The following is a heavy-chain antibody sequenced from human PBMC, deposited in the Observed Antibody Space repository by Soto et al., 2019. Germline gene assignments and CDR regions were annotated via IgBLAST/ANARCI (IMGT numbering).Heavy chain of an antibody. CDR1: GFTFSSYD. Sequence: EVQLVESGGGLIQPGGYLRLSCAASGFTFSSYDMHWVRQATGKGLEWVSATGTAGDTYYPGSVKGRFNISRENAKNSLDLQMNSLRAGDTALYYCARGWLATGGSLSYLDVWGKGATVTVSS. CDR2: TGTAGDT. J-gene: IGHJ6*03. D-gene: IGHD6-13*01. CDR3: ARGWLATGGSLSYLDV. V-gene: IGHV3-13*01.